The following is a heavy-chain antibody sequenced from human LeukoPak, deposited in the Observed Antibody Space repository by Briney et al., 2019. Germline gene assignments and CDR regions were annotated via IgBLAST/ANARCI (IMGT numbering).Heavy chain of an antibody. CDR3: ATPGAAARDEYFQY. V-gene: IGHV4-59*08. D-gene: IGHD6-13*01. CDR2: IYYSGTT. J-gene: IGHJ1*01. CDR1: GGTISSYF. Sequence: PSETLSLTCTVSGGTISSYFWTWIRQPPGKGLEWMGYIYYSGTTNYNPSLKSRVSMSVDTSKNQFSLKLSSVTAADTAVYYCATPGAAARDEYFQYWSQGTLVTVSS.